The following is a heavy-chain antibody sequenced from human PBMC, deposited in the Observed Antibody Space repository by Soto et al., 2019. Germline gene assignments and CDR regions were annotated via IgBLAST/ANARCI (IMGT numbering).Heavy chain of an antibody. Sequence: QVQLVESGGGVVQPGRSLRLSCAASGFTFSSYGMHWVSQAPGKGLEWVAVIWYDGSNKYYADSVKGRFTISRDNSKNTLYLQMNSLRAEDTAVYYCAREGELLYYFDYWGQGTLVTVSS. J-gene: IGHJ4*02. CDR1: GFTFSSYG. V-gene: IGHV3-33*01. D-gene: IGHD1-26*01. CDR3: AREGELLYYFDY. CDR2: IWYDGSNK.